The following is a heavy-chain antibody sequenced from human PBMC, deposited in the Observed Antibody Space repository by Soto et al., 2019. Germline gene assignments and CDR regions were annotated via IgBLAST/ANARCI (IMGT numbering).Heavy chain of an antibody. J-gene: IGHJ4*02. CDR2: IYWNDDK. CDR3: EHRRTDTAMVLDY. Sequence: QITLKESGPTLVKPTQTLTLTCTFSGFSLSTSGVGVGWIRQPPGKALEWLALIYWNDDKRYSPSLTSRHTIITVTSTNQEVLTLTNMEPVDTATYHCEHRRTDTAMVLDYWGQGTLVTVSS. D-gene: IGHD5-18*01. V-gene: IGHV2-5*01. CDR1: GFSLSTSGVG.